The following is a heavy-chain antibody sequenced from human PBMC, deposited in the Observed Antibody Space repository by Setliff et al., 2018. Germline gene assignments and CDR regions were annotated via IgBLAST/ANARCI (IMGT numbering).Heavy chain of an antibody. CDR2: ISPHSGRA. D-gene: IGHD2-8*01. J-gene: IGHJ5*02. V-gene: IGHV1-18*01. CDR1: GYTFIDYG. CDR3: ERLVRYCTATACQRTSGDDL. Sequence: ASVKVSCKASGYTFIDYGVSWVRQAPGQGLEWMGWISPHSGRAFYAPQFQDRVIMTTDTSTNTAYLDLRSLRSDDTAVYYCERLVRYCTATACQRTSGDDLWGQGTLVTVSS.